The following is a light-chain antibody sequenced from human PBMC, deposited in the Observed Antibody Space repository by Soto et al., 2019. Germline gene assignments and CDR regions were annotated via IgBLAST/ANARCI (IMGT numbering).Light chain of an antibody. J-gene: IGKJ5*01. CDR3: QQYNSWPPIT. CDR2: GAS. CDR1: QSVSSN. Sequence: EIVMTQSPATLSVSPGETATLSCRASQSVSSNLAWYQQKPGQAPSLLIYGASTRATDIPPRFSGSGSGTQFTLTITSLQSEDFAVYYCQQYNSWPPITSGQGTRLDIK. V-gene: IGKV3-15*01.